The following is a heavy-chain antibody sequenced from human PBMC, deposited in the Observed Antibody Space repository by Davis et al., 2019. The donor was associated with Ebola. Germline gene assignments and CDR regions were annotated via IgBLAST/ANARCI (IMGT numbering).Heavy chain of an antibody. CDR3: ARTGDYYYYYYMDV. CDR1: GYTFTGYY. V-gene: IGHV1-2*02. D-gene: IGHD3-10*01. CDR2: INPNSGGT. Sequence: ASVKVSCKASGYTFTGYYMHWVRQAPGQGLEWMGWINPNSGGTNYAQKFQGRVTMTRETSISTAYMELSRLRSDDTAVYYCARTGDYYYYYYMDVWGKGTTVTVSS. J-gene: IGHJ6*03.